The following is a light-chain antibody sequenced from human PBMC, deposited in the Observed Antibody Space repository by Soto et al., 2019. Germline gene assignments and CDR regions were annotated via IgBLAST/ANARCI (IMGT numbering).Light chain of an antibody. V-gene: IGLV1-36*01. CDR1: SSNIGNNA. CDR3: AAWDDSLNACV. CDR2: SSN. J-gene: IGLJ1*01. Sequence: QSVLTQPPSVSEAPRQRVTISCSGSSSNIGNNAVNWYQQLPGKAPKLLIYSSNQRPSGVPDRFSGSKSGTSAFLDISGLQSEDEAEYYCAAWDDSLNACVFGTGTKLTVL.